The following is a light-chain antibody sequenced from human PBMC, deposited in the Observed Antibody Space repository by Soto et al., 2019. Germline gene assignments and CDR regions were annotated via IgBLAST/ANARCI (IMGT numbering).Light chain of an antibody. Sequence: IVLTQSPATLSLSPGERATLSCRASQRVSSYLAWYQQKPGLAPRLLIYDASNRATGIPARFSGSGSGTDFTLTISPLEPEDFAVYYCQQRINWPITCGQGTRLEIK. CDR2: DAS. J-gene: IGKJ5*01. V-gene: IGKV3-11*01. CDR1: QRVSSY. CDR3: QQRINWPIT.